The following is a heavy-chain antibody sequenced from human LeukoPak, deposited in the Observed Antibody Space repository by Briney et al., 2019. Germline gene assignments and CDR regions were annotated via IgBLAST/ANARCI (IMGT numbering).Heavy chain of an antibody. V-gene: IGHV1-8*01. CDR1: GYTLTSYD. Sequence: GASVKVSCKASGYTLTSYDINWVRQATGQGLEWMGWMNPNSGRTGYAQNFQGRITITRNTSISTAYMELSSLRPEDTAVYYCTGETSSRYFDYWGQGTLVTVSS. CDR3: TGETSSRYFDY. J-gene: IGHJ4*02. CDR2: MNPNSGRT.